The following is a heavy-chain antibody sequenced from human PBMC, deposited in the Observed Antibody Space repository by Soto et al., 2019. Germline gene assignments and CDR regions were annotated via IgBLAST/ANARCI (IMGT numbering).Heavy chain of an antibody. D-gene: IGHD6-6*01. J-gene: IGHJ1*01. CDR1: GFTFSSYG. CDR2: ISSTSDYI. V-gene: IGHV3-21*01. CDR3: ARTYSTSALAYFQY. Sequence: GGSLRLSCAASGFTFSSYGVNWVRQAPGKGLEWVSSISSTSDYILYADSVKGRFTISRDNAKNSLYLQMSSLRVEDTAVYYCARTYSTSALAYFQYWGQGTLVTVSS.